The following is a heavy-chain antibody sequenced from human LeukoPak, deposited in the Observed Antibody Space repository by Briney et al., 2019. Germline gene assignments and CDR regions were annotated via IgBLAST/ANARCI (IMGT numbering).Heavy chain of an antibody. Sequence: PSETLSLTCAVSGHSISTGYYWGWIRQPPGKGLEWIGSMSHNRGTYYNPSLKSRLTISMDTSKNQISLRLTSVTAADTAVYYCASYYASGVSAYNYYGMDVWGKGTTVTVSS. CDR2: MSHNRGT. J-gene: IGHJ6*04. CDR1: GHSISTGYY. CDR3: ASYYASGVSAYNYYGMDV. V-gene: IGHV4-38-2*01. D-gene: IGHD3-10*01.